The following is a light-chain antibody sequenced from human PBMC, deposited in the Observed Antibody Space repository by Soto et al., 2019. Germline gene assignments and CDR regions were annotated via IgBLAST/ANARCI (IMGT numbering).Light chain of an antibody. J-gene: IGKJ1*01. CDR3: EQYGRA. CDR2: GAS. V-gene: IGKV3-20*01. CDR1: QSVSSSY. Sequence: EIVLTQSPGTLSLSPGERATLSCRASQSVSSSYLAWYQQKPGQAPRLLIYGASSRATGIPGRFSGSGSVTDFTLSLSRLEPEDFAVYYCEQYGRAFGQGTKVEIK.